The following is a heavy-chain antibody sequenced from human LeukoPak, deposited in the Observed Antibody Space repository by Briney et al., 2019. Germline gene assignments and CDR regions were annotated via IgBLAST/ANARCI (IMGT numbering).Heavy chain of an antibody. CDR2: TYYGSGWSI. J-gene: IGHJ3*01. Sequence: SQTLPLTCAISGDSVSRNRATWNWIRQSPSRGLEWLGRTYYGSGWSIEYASSVRSRITIHSDTSRNQFSLQVTSVTPEDTAVYYCARSNEVGAFDVWGQGIMVIVSS. V-gene: IGHV6-1*01. D-gene: IGHD1-1*01. CDR1: GDSVSRNRAT. CDR3: ARSNEVGAFDV.